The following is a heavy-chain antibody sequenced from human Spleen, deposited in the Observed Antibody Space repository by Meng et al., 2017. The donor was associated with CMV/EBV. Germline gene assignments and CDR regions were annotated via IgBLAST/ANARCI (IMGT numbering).Heavy chain of an antibody. CDR1: GFTFSSYS. Sequence: AFGFTFSSYSMNWVRQAPGRGLEWVSLISSTTSYIYYADSVMGRFTISRDNAKNSLYLQMTSLRADDTAVYYCARVEGVAAAGWFDSWGLGTLVTVSS. V-gene: IGHV3-21*01. D-gene: IGHD6-13*01. CDR2: ISSTTSYI. CDR3: ARVEGVAAAGWFDS. J-gene: IGHJ5*01.